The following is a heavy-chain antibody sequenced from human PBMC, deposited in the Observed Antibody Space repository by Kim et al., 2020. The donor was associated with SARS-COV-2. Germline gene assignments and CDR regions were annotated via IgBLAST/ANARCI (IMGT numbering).Heavy chain of an antibody. CDR2: ISSSSSYI. Sequence: GGSLRLSCAASGFTFSSYSMNWVRQAPGKGLEWVSSISSSSSYIYYADSVKGRFTISRDNAKNSLYLQMNSLRAEDTAVYYCARDLVGALQYYDILTGYPLVLSPPNYYGMDVWGQGTTVTVSS. J-gene: IGHJ6*02. V-gene: IGHV3-21*01. D-gene: IGHD3-9*01. CDR3: ARDLVGALQYYDILTGYPLVLSPPNYYGMDV. CDR1: GFTFSSYS.